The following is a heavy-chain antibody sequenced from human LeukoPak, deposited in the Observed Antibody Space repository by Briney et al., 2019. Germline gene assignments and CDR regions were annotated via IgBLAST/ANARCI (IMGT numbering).Heavy chain of an antibody. CDR2: ISAYNGNT. Sequence: GASVKDSCKASGYTFISYGISWVRQAPAQGLEWMGWISAYNGNTNYAQKLQGGVILTTHTSTRTAYMELRSLRADDAAVYCCALSGSYAPFDYWGQGTLVTVSS. D-gene: IGHD1-26*01. CDR3: ALSGSYAPFDY. V-gene: IGHV1-18*01. CDR1: GYTFISYG. J-gene: IGHJ4*02.